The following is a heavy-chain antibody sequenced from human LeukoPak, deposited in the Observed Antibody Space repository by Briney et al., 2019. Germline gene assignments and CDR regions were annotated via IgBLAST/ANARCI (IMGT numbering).Heavy chain of an antibody. J-gene: IGHJ4*02. V-gene: IGHV3-23*01. D-gene: IGHD3-22*01. Sequence: GGSLRLSCAASGFTFSSYAMSWVRQAPGKGLEWVSAISGSGGSTYYADSVKGRFTIFRDNSKNTLYLQMNSLRAEDTAVYYCAKVGYYDSSGYINYWGQGTLVTVSS. CDR1: GFTFSSYA. CDR2: ISGSGGST. CDR3: AKVGYYDSSGYINY.